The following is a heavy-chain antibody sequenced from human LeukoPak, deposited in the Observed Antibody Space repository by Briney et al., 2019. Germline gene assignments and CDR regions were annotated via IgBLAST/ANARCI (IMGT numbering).Heavy chain of an antibody. V-gene: IGHV3-23*01. Sequence: GGSLRLSCAASGFTYSSYAVSWVRQAPGKGPERVSAISGSGGSTYYADSVKGRFTISRDNSKNTLYLQMNSLRAEDTAVYYCAKAPRVRVYFDYWGQGTLVTVSS. CDR2: ISGSGGST. D-gene: IGHD1-1*01. J-gene: IGHJ4*02. CDR3: AKAPRVRVYFDY. CDR1: GFTYSSYA.